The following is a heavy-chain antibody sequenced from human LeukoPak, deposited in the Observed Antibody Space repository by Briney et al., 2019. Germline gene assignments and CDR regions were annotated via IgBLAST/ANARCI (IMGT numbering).Heavy chain of an antibody. CDR2: ISGSGGST. D-gene: IGHD6-6*01. V-gene: IGHV3-23*01. Sequence: PGGSLRLSCAASGFTFSSYAMSWVRQAPGKGLEWVSAISGSGGSTYYADSVKGRFTISRDNAKNSLYLQMNSLRAEDTAVYYCASSSGVGDAFDIWGQGTMVTVSS. CDR3: ASSSGVGDAFDI. J-gene: IGHJ3*02. CDR1: GFTFSSYA.